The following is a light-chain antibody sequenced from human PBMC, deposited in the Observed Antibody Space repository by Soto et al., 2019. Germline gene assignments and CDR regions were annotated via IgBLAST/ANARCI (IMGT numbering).Light chain of an antibody. CDR2: ATS. CDR1: QGISNY. J-gene: IGKJ1*01. V-gene: IGKV1-27*01. Sequence: DIQMTQSPSSLSASVGDRVTITCRASQGISNYLAWYQQRPGEVPNLLIYATSTLPSGVPSRFSGSGSGTDFTLTISSLQPEDVATYYCLNYYTAPEAFGKGTKVEIK. CDR3: LNYYTAPEA.